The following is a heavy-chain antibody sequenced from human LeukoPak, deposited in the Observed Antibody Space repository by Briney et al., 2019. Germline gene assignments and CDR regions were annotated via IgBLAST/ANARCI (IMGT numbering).Heavy chain of an antibody. V-gene: IGHV4-4*02. CDR1: GASISTSHW. J-gene: IGHJ4*02. Sequence: SETLSLTCAVSGASISTSHWWSWVRQPPGKGLEWIGEIYHNGRTYYNPSLKSRVTISVDNPKNQFSLKVNSVTAADTAVYYCARSLSQVRSTGFDYWGQGTLVTVSS. D-gene: IGHD4-17*01. CDR2: IYHNGRT. CDR3: ARSLSQVRSTGFDY.